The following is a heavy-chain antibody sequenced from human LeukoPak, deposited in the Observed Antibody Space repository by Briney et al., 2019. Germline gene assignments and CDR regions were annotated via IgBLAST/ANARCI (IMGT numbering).Heavy chain of an antibody. CDR1: GFTFSSYA. D-gene: IGHD2-2*01. CDR3: ARWGDSSTGY. Sequence: PGGSLRLSCAASGFTFSSYAMSWVRQAPGKGLEWVSSISSSSSYIYYADSVKGRFTISRDNAKNSLYLQMNSLRAEDTAVYYCARWGDSSTGYWGQGTLVTVSS. J-gene: IGHJ4*02. V-gene: IGHV3-21*01. CDR2: ISSSSSYI.